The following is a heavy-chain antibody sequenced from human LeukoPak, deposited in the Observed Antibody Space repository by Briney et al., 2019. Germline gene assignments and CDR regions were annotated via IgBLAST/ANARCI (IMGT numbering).Heavy chain of an antibody. CDR2: VYSTGTT. CDR1: GGSITSYY. Sequence: PSETLSLTCTVSGGSITSYYWSWIRQPPGKGLEWIGYVYSTGTTNYNPSLESRVTVSVNTSKNQFSLKMSSVTAADTAVYYCARATPYSSGWSRFDYWGQGTLVTVSS. D-gene: IGHD6-19*01. CDR3: ARATPYSSGWSRFDY. V-gene: IGHV4-59*01. J-gene: IGHJ4*02.